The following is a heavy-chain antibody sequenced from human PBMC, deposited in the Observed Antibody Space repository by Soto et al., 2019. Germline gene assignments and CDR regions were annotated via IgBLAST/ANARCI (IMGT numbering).Heavy chain of an antibody. CDR3: AKGGRQWLLTSDFNY. D-gene: IGHD6-19*01. CDR2: VSRDGRNT. J-gene: IGHJ4*02. CDR1: GFTFSDYA. V-gene: IGHV3-30*18. Sequence: VQLVESGGGVVQPGRSLRLSCAASGFTFSDYAMHWVRQAPGKGLEWVAVVSRDGRNTHYADSVKGRFTISRDSSKNTVSLEMTSLRAEDTAVYYCAKGGRQWLLTSDFNYWGQGALVTVSS.